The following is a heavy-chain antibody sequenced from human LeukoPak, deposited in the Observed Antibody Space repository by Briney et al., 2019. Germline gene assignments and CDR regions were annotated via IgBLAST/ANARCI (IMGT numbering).Heavy chain of an antibody. Sequence: SETLSLTCAVYGGSFSGYYWSWIRQPPGKGLEWIGEINHSGSTNYNPSLKGRVTISVDTSKNQFSLKLSSVTAADTAVYYCARLPMRVITIPSMDVWGKGTTVTVSS. V-gene: IGHV4-34*01. CDR2: INHSGST. CDR3: ARLPMRVITIPSMDV. J-gene: IGHJ6*03. D-gene: IGHD3-22*01. CDR1: GGSFSGYY.